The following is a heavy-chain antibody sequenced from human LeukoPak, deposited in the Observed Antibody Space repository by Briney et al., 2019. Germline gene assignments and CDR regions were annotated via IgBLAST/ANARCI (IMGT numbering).Heavy chain of an antibody. CDR1: GYTFTSYG. CDR3: ARVPGGYCSSTSCYKGNWFDP. CDR2: ISAYNGNT. J-gene: IGHJ5*02. V-gene: IGHV1-18*01. Sequence: ASVKVSCKASGYTFTSYGICWVRQAPGQGLEWMGWISAYNGNTNYAQKLHGRVTMTTDTSTSTAYMELRSLRSDDTAVYYCARVPGGYCSSTSCYKGNWFDPWGQGTLVTVSS. D-gene: IGHD2-2*02.